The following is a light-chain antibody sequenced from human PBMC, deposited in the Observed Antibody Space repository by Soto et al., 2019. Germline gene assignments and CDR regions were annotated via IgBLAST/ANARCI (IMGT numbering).Light chain of an antibody. J-gene: IGKJ1*01. CDR2: DAS. Sequence: EIVLTRSPGTLSLSPGERATLSCRASQSVSSNYLAWYQQKPGQAPSLLIYDASSRATGIPDRFSGSGSGTDFTLTISRLEPEDFAVYYCQQYGSSPWTFGQGTKVEIK. V-gene: IGKV3-20*01. CDR3: QQYGSSPWT. CDR1: QSVSSNY.